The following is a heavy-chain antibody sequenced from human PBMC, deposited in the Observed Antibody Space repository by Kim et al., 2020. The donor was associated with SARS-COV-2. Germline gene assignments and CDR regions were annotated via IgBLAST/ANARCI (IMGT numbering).Heavy chain of an antibody. Sequence: GGSLRLSCAASGFTFSSYAMSWVRQAPGTGLEWVSSISASVDTTNYADSVKGRFTISRDNSKNTVYLEMNSLRGEDTAIYYCARHRRGTAGALDYWGQGTLVTVSS. CDR1: GFTFSSYA. J-gene: IGHJ4*02. CDR3: ARHRRGTAGALDY. D-gene: IGHD1-26*01. CDR2: ISASVDTT. V-gene: IGHV3-23*01.